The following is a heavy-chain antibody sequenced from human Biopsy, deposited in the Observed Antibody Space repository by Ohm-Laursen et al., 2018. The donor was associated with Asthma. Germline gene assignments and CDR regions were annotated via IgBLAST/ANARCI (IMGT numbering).Heavy chain of an antibody. CDR2: IDWEEDK. J-gene: IGHJ4*02. V-gene: IGHV2-70*04. CDR3: TRHNDY. Sequence: TQTLTLTCTFSGFSLSSSGANVNWIRQPPGKALEWLARIDWEEDKFYSTSLRTRLTISKGSSEDQVVLTMTNMGPVDTATYYCTRHNDYWGPGILVSVSS. D-gene: IGHD1-14*01. CDR1: GFSLSSSGAN.